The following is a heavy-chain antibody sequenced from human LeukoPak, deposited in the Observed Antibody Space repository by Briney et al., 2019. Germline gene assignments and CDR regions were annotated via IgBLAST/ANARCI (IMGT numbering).Heavy chain of an antibody. Sequence: GGSLRLSCAASGFTVSSVYMSWVRQAPGKGLEWVSLIYSAGTTYYADSVKGRFIISRDNSKNTLYLQMNSLRAEDTAVYYCARDSSYAFDHWGQGTLVTVSS. V-gene: IGHV3-53*01. D-gene: IGHD2-2*01. J-gene: IGHJ4*02. CDR1: GFTVSSVY. CDR2: IYSAGTT. CDR3: ARDSSYAFDH.